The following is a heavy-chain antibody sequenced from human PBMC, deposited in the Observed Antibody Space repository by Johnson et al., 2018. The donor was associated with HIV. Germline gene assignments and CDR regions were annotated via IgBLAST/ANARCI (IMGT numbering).Heavy chain of an antibody. J-gene: IGHJ3*02. CDR2: ISYDGSNK. V-gene: IGHV3-33*05. CDR1: GFTFSSYG. CDR3: ARVGQQSNAFDI. Sequence: QVQLVESGGGVVQPGGSLRLSCAAFGFTFSSYGMHWVRQAPGKGLEWVAVISYDGSNKYYADSVKGRFTISRDNAKNSLYLQMNSLRAEDTAVYYCARVGQQSNAFDIWGQGTMVTVSS. D-gene: IGHD6-13*01.